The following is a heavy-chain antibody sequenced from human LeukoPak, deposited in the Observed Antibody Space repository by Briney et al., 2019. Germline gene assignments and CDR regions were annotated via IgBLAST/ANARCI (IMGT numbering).Heavy chain of an antibody. V-gene: IGHV3-30*02. J-gene: IGHJ6*02. Sequence: PGGSLRLSCAASGFTFSSYGMHWVRQAPGKGLEWVAVIWYDGSNKYYADSVKGRFTISRDNSKNTLYLQMNSLRAEDTAVYYCAKGPGYCSSTSCYLRNYYYGMDVWGQGTTVTVSS. D-gene: IGHD2-2*01. CDR3: AKGPGYCSSTSCYLRNYYYGMDV. CDR1: GFTFSSYG. CDR2: IWYDGSNK.